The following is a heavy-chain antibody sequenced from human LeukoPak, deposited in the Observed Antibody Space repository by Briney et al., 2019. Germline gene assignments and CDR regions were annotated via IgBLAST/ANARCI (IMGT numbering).Heavy chain of an antibody. V-gene: IGHV3-30*03. J-gene: IGHJ6*02. CDR1: GFTFNDYA. D-gene: IGHD5-18*01. CDR3: ARARGYSTFGVGDV. CDR2: ITYDGSDK. Sequence: GGSLRLSCAASGFTFNDYAMNWVRQAPGKGLEWVAAITYDGSDKYYADSVKGRVTISRDNSQNPSLQMKSLRPEDTAVYYCARARGYSTFGVGDVWGQGTTVIVSS.